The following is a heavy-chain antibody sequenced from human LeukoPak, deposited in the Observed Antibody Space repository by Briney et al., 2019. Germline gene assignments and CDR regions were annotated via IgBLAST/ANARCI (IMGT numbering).Heavy chain of an antibody. V-gene: IGHV3-21*01. CDR2: ITRSSTYF. CDR1: GFTFSTYS. J-gene: IGHJ4*02. Sequence: PGGSLRLSCAASGFTFSTYSMIWVRQAPGKGLEWVSSITRSSTYFHYADSVKGRFTISRDNAKNSLYVQMNSLRAEDTAIYYCARIAVAGTPDYWGQGTLVTVSS. CDR3: ARIAVAGTPDY. D-gene: IGHD6-19*01.